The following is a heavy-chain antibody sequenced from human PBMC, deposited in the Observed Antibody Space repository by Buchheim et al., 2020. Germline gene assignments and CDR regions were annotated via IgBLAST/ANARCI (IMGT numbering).Heavy chain of an antibody. J-gene: IGHJ4*02. CDR1: GVSISGFH. CDR3: ARYSTGWYGAFDY. V-gene: IGHV4-59*12. D-gene: IGHD6-19*01. CDR2: IDSTGSF. Sequence: QVQLQESGPGLVQPSETLSLTCVVSGVSISGFHWAWIRQSPGKGLEWIGYIDSTGSFIYHPSLRSRLTLSPDTSKNQISLILTSVTPEDTAVYYCARYSTGWYGAFDYWGRGT.